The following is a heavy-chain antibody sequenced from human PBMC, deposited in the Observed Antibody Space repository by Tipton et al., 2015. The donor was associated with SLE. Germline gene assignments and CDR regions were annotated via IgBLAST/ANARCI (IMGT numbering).Heavy chain of an antibody. CDR2: VYDRGTT. Sequence: TLSLTCSVSGDSMSSYCWSWIRQSPGKGLEWIGYVYDRGTTNYNPSVMNRVVISLDRSENQFSLRLTSVTAADTAVYYCARHRGIPVGHYMDVWGKGTTVTVSS. CDR1: GDSMSSYC. J-gene: IGHJ6*03. V-gene: IGHV4-59*08. CDR3: ARHRGIPVGHYMDV. D-gene: IGHD2-2*01.